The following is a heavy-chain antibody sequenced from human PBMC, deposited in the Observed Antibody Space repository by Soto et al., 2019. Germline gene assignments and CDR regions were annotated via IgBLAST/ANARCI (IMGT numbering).Heavy chain of an antibody. CDR1: GGSMNTYY. Sequence: SETLSLTCSVSGGSMNTYYWSWIRQPPGKGLEWIGYIYSSGSTNYKLSLKSRVVFSVDTSKNQFSLKLSSVTAADTAVYYCARGSGNPFAYWGQGTLVTVSS. CDR3: ARGSGNPFAY. J-gene: IGHJ4*02. V-gene: IGHV4-59*01. CDR2: IYSSGST. D-gene: IGHD2-15*01.